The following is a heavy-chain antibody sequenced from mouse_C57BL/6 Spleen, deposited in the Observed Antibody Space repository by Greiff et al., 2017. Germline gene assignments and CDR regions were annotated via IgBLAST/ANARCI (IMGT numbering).Heavy chain of an antibody. CDR3: ANYDYDGYAMDY. Sequence: EVKVEESGGGLVKPGGSLKLSCAASGFTFSDYGMHWVRQAPEKGLVWVAYISSGSSTIYYADTVKGRFTISRDNAKNTLFLQMTSLRSEDTAMYYCANYDYDGYAMDYWGQGTSVTVSS. V-gene: IGHV5-17*01. CDR2: ISSGSSTI. D-gene: IGHD2-4*01. J-gene: IGHJ4*01. CDR1: GFTFSDYG.